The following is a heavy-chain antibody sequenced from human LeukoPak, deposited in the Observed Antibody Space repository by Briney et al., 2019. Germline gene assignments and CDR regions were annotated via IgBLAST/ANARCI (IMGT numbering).Heavy chain of an antibody. CDR1: GGSFSGYY. CDR2: INHSGST. J-gene: IGHJ5*02. Sequence: PSETLSLTCAVYGGSFSGYYWSWIRQPPGKGLEWIGEINHSGSTNYNPSLKSRVTISVDTSKNQFSLKLSSVTAADTAVYYRARGFGFDPWGQGTLVTVSS. V-gene: IGHV4-34*01. CDR3: ARGFGFDP.